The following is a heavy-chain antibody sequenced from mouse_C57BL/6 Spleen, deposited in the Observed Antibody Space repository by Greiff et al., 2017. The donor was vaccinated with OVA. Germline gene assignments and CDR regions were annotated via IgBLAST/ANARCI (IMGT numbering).Heavy chain of an antibody. D-gene: IGHD1-1*01. J-gene: IGHJ2*01. CDR1: GFTFSDAW. Sequence: EVQLQESGGGFVQPGGSMKLSCAASGFTFSDAWMDWVRQSPEKGLEWVAEIRNKANNHATYYAESVKGRFTISRDDSKSSVYLQMNSLRAEDTGIYYCTRALTTVVFDYWGQGTTLTVSS. CDR2: IRNKANNHAT. CDR3: TRALTTVVFDY. V-gene: IGHV6-6*01.